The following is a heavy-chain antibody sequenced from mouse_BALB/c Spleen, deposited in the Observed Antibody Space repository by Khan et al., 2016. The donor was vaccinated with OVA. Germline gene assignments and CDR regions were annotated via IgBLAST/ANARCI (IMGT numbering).Heavy chain of an antibody. D-gene: IGHD2-1*01. CDR2: INPSNGGT. V-gene: IGHV1S81*02. CDR3: ARSGYGNPFAY. CDR1: GYTFSSYY. J-gene: IGHJ3*01. Sequence: QVQLQQPGAELVKPGASVKISCKASGYTFSSYYMYWVKQRPGQGLEWIGGINPSNGGTHFNEKFKNKATLTVDNSSSTAYMQLISLTSEDSAVYYCARSGYGNPFAYWGQGTLVTVSA.